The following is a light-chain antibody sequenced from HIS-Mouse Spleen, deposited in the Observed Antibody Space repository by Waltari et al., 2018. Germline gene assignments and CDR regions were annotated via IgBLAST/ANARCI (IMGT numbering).Light chain of an antibody. CDR1: SSDVGSYNL. Sequence: QSALTQPASVSGSPGQSITISCTGTSSDVGSYNLVSWYQQHLGKAPKLMIYEGIKRPSGVSNRFSGSKSGNTASLTISGLQAEDEADYYCCSYAGSSTLVFGGGTKLTVL. V-gene: IGLV2-23*01. CDR2: EGI. J-gene: IGLJ3*02. CDR3: CSYAGSSTLV.